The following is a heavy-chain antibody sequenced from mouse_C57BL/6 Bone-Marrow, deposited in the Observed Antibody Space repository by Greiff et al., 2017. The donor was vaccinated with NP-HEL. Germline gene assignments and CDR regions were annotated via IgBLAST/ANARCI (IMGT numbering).Heavy chain of an antibody. CDR2: IDPETGGT. J-gene: IGHJ4*01. CDR1: GYTFTDYE. CDR3: TEGDY. V-gene: IGHV1-15*01. Sequence: VQLQESGAELVRPGASVTLSCKASGYTFTDYEMHWVKQTPVHGLEWIGAIDPETGGTAYNQKFKGKAILTADKSSSPAYMEPRGLTCEGSAVHYCTEGDYWGQGTSVTVSS.